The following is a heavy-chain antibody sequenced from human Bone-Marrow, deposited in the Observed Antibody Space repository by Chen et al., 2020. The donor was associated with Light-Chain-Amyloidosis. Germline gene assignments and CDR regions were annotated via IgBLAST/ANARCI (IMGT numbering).Heavy chain of an antibody. CDR2: IYPDDSDA. CDR3: ARRREGYYFDY. V-gene: IGHV5-51*01. J-gene: IGHJ4*02. Sequence: EVQLEQSGPEVKKPGESLKISCKGSGYTFPNYWIGGERQMPGKGLEWLGVIYPDDSDARYCPSLEGQVTISGDKSITTAYLQWRSLKASHTAMYYCARRREGYYFDYCGQGTLVTVSS. CDR1: GYTFPNYW.